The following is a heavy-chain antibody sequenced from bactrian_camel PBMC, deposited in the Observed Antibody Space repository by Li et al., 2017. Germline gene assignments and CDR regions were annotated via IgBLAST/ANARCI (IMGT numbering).Heavy chain of an antibody. CDR2: IDSDGET. Sequence: HVQLVESGGASVQAGGSLTLSCTVPGFDYAKYCMGWFREVPGKEREGVAAIDSDGETNYADSVKGRFTISQDNAKTTLYLQMNSLKSDDTAMYYCATDGSCHYLRFGYWGQGTQVTVS. CDR1: GFDYAKYC. D-gene: IGHD2*01. V-gene: IGHV3S55*01. J-gene: IGHJ6*01. CDR3: ATDGSCHYLRFGY.